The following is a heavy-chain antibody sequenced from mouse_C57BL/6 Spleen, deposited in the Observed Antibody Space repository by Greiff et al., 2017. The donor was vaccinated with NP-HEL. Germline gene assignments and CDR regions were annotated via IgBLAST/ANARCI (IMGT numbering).Heavy chain of an antibody. V-gene: IGHV5-16*01. J-gene: IGHJ4*01. CDR3: ARGAQNWEYYYAMDY. CDR1: GFTFSDYY. D-gene: IGHD4-1*01. CDR2: INYDGSST. Sequence: EVKLMESGGGLVQPGSSMKLSCTASGFTFSDYYMAWVRQVPEKGLEWVANINYDGSSTYYLDSLKSRFIISRDNAKNILYLQMSSLKSEDTATYYCARGAQNWEYYYAMDYWGQGTSVTVSS.